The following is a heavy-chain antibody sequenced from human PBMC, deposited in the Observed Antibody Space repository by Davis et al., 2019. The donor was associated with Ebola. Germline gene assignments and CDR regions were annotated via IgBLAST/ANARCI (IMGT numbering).Heavy chain of an antibody. J-gene: IGHJ5*02. V-gene: IGHV1-18*01. D-gene: IGHD4-11*01. CDR2: INSHNGNT. Sequence: AALVKVSCKASGYTFRSYGISWVRQAPGQGLEWMGWINSHNGNTNYAQKLQGRATMTTDTSTSTAYMELRSLRSDDTAVYYCARDQFQDYSNYAQVRFDPWGQGTLVTVS. CDR3: ARDQFQDYSNYAQVRFDP. CDR1: GYTFRSYG.